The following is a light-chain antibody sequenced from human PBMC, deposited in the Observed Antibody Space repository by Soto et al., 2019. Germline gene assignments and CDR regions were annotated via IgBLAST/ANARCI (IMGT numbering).Light chain of an antibody. CDR1: SGDIGAYNY. J-gene: IGLJ1*01. CDR3: SSFTTTYFYV. V-gene: IGLV2-14*01. Sequence: SVLTQPASVSGSLGQSITLSCTGSSGDIGAYNYVSWYQQHPGKAPKLIIYGVTHRPSGVSSRFSASKSAYTASLTISALQAEDEADYYCSSFTTTYFYVFGPGTKVTVL. CDR2: GVT.